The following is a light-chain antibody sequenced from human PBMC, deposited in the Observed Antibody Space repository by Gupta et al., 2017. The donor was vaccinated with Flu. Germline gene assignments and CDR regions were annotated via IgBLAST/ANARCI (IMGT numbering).Light chain of an antibody. V-gene: IGLV1-44*01. CDR3: AAWDDSLGGLV. CDR1: NFNVGSNS. Sequence: QSVLTQPPPASGAPGQRVTLSCSGSNFNVGSNSITWYLHLPGMAPKLLIHSTNQRPSGVPDRFSAARSGTSASLAISGLQSHDEAHYYCAAWDDSLGGLVFGGGTKLTVL. J-gene: IGLJ2*01. CDR2: STN.